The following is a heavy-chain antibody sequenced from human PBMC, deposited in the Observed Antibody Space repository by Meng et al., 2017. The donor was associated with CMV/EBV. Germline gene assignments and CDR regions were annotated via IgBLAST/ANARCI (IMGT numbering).Heavy chain of an antibody. D-gene: IGHD1-14*01. V-gene: IGHV4-30-4*08. CDR1: GGSISSGDYY. CDR3: ARVTSRVAGAFDY. CDR2: IYYSGST. J-gene: IGHJ4*02. Sequence: VQLQEPGPGLVKPSQTLSLPCTVSGGSISSGDYYWSWIRQPPGKGLEWIGYIYYSGSTYYNPSLKSRVTISVDTSKNQFSLKLSSVTAADTAVYYCARVTSRVAGAFDYWGQGTLVTVSS.